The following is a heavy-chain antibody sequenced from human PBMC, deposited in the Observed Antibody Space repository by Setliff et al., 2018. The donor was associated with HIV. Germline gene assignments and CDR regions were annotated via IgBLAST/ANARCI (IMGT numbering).Heavy chain of an antibody. CDR1: GASISNYY. CDR2: IQTTGTT. V-gene: IGHV4-4*08. J-gene: IGHJ2*01. CDR3: ARDCSGGDCYGGHFDL. D-gene: IGHD2-21*01. Sequence: PSETLSLTCSVSGASISNYYWIWIRQSPGKGLEWIANIQTTGTTNYNPSLKSRVSIFVDTSKNEYSLTLTSVTAADTAIYYCARDCSGGDCYGGHFDLWGRGTLVTVSS.